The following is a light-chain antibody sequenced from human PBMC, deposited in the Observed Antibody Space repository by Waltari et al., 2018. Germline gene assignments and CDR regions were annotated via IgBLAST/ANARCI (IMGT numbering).Light chain of an antibody. Sequence: DIVMTQSPHSLSVTAGQPASISCKSSQSLLHADGETYLSWFLQKAGQPPQLLIYEVSSRLSGVPDRFSGSGSGTDFTLTISRLEPEDFAVYYCQQYGSSLPYTFGQGTKLEIK. CDR3: QQYGSSLPYT. V-gene: IGKV2-29*01. CDR2: EVS. J-gene: IGKJ2*01. CDR1: QSLLHADGETY.